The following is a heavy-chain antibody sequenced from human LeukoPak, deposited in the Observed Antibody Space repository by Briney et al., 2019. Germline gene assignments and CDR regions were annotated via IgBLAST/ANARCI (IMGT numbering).Heavy chain of an antibody. CDR2: ISAYNGNT. Sequence: GASVKVSCKASGYTFTSYGISWVRQAPGQGLEWMGWISAYNGNTNYAQKLQGRVTMTTDTSTSTAYMELRSLRSEDTAVYYCARGLLGADIYNWFDPWGQGTLVTVSS. CDR1: GYTFTSYG. J-gene: IGHJ5*02. D-gene: IGHD2-15*01. V-gene: IGHV1-18*01. CDR3: ARGLLGADIYNWFDP.